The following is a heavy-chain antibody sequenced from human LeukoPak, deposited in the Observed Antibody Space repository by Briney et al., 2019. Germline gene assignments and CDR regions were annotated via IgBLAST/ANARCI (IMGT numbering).Heavy chain of an antibody. CDR1: VGSSRGYY. CDR2: IYHSGST. CDR3: ARGRAVVVPAAMAYGMDV. V-gene: IGHV4-34*01. D-gene: IGHD2-2*01. J-gene: IGHJ6*04. Sequence: SETPSLTCAVHVGSSRGYYWRCIPQPPGKGLECSGEIYHSGSTNYNPSPKSRVTLSVDTSKNQFSLKLSSVTVADTAVYCWARGRAVVVPAAMAYGMDVWGKGSTVTVSS.